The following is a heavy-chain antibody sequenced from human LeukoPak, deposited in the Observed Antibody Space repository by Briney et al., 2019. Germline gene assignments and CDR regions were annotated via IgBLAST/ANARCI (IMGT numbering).Heavy chain of an antibody. CDR3: ARELDPMVRGEFDP. D-gene: IGHD3-10*01. Sequence: GASVKVSCKASGYTFTGYYMHWVRQAPGQGLEWMGWINPNSGGTNYAQKFRGRVTMTRDTSISTAYMELSRLRSDDTAVYYCARELDPMVRGEFDPWGQGTLVTVSS. V-gene: IGHV1-2*02. J-gene: IGHJ5*02. CDR2: INPNSGGT. CDR1: GYTFTGYY.